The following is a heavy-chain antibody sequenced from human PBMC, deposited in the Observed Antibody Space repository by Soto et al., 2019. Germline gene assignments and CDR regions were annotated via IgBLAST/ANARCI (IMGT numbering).Heavy chain of an antibody. CDR3: ARGLVYGLGRNWFDP. J-gene: IGHJ5*02. D-gene: IGHD3-10*01. CDR2: MNTNTGGT. CDR1: GDTLITYD. Sequence: QVQLVQSGAEVKKPGASVKVSCKASGDTLITYDINWVRQATGQGLAWMGWMNTNTGGTVYAQKFQGRVTMTVHNAISTAYMELNSLRSEDTAVYYCARGLVYGLGRNWFDPWGQGTLVTVSS. V-gene: IGHV1-8*01.